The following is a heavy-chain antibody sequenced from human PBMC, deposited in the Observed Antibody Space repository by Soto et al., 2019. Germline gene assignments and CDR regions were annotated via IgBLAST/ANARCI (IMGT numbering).Heavy chain of an antibody. J-gene: IGHJ4*02. CDR3: ARSDGRY. CDR2: IYYSGST. Sequence: SETLSLTCTVSGGYISSYYWSWIRQPPGKGLEWIGYIYYSGSTNYNPSLKSRVTISVDTSKNQFSLKLSSVTAADTAVYYCARSDGRYWGQGTLVT. V-gene: IGHV4-59*01. CDR1: GGYISSYY.